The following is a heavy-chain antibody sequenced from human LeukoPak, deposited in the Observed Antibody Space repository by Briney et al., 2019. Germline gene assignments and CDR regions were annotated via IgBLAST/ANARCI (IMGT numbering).Heavy chain of an antibody. D-gene: IGHD3-3*01. V-gene: IGHV3-23*01. CDR3: AREYESDAFDI. CDR2: ISGSGVNT. CDR1: GFTFGNWA. J-gene: IGHJ3*02. Sequence: GGSLRLSCAAPGFTFGNWAMSWVRQAPGKGLEWVSSISGSGVNTYYIDSVMGRFTISRDNSRNTLYLQMNSLRAEDTAVYYCAREYESDAFDIWGQGTMVTVSS.